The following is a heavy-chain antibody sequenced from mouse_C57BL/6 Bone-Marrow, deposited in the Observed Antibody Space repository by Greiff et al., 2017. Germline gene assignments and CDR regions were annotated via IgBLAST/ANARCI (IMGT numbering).Heavy chain of an antibody. CDR2: IWWDDDK. V-gene: IGHV8-8*01. CDR1: GFSLRTFGMG. D-gene: IGHD3-2*02. J-gene: IGHJ4*01. Sequence: QVTLKVSGPGILQPSQTLSLTCSFSGFSLRTFGMGVGWIRQPSGKGLEWLAHIWWDDDKYYNPALKSRPTISKDTSKNQVFLKFAKVDTADTATYYWARIGGQLRLRFAMDYWGQGTSVTVSS. CDR3: ARIGGQLRLRFAMDY.